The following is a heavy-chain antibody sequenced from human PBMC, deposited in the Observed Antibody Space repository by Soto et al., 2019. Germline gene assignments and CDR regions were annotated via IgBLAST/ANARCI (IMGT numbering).Heavy chain of an antibody. D-gene: IGHD4-17*01. V-gene: IGHV1-46*01. J-gene: IGHJ4*02. CDR1: GYTFTSYY. CDR3: ARAGAGDSRGYFDY. CDR2: INPSGGST. Sequence: QVQLVQSGAEVEKPGASVKVSCKASGYTFTSYYMHWVRRAPGQGLEWMGIINPSGGSTSYAQKFQGRVTMTKDTSTSTVYVELSSLRSEDTAAYYCARAGAGDSRGYFDYWGQGTLVTVSS.